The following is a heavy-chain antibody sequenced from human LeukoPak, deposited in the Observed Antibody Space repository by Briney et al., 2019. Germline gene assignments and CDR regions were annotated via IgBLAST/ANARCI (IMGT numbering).Heavy chain of an antibody. CDR3: ARGHFDISMIVVDSGWFDP. Sequence: ASVKVSCKASGYTFTDYYMHWVRQAPGQGLEWMGWINPSSGGTNYAQKFQGRVTVTRDTSISTAYMELSRLRSDDTAVYYCARGHFDISMIVVDSGWFDPWGQGTLVTVSS. V-gene: IGHV1-2*02. D-gene: IGHD3-22*01. J-gene: IGHJ5*02. CDR1: GYTFTDYY. CDR2: INPSSGGT.